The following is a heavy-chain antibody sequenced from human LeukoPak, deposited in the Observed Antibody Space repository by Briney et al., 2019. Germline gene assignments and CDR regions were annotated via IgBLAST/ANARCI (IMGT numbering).Heavy chain of an antibody. J-gene: IGHJ4*02. CDR1: GGSVSSGSYY. CDR2: IYYSGST. Sequence: SETLSLTCTVSGGSVSSGSYYWSWIRQPPGKGLEWIGYIYYSGSTNYNPSLKSRVTISVDTSKNQFSLKLSSVTAADTAVYYCARGSSPPYSSSWYAFDYWGQGTPVTVSS. V-gene: IGHV4-61*01. CDR3: ARGSSPPYSSSWYAFDY. D-gene: IGHD6-13*01.